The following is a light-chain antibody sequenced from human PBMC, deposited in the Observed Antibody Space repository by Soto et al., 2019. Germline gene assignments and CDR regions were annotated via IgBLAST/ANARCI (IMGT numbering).Light chain of an antibody. CDR3: AAWDDSLNGRV. CDR2: SNN. V-gene: IGLV1-44*01. CDR1: SSNIGAGYD. J-gene: IGLJ3*02. Sequence: QSVLTQPPSVSGAPGQRVTISCTGSSSNIGAGYDVHWYQQLPGTAPKLLIYSNNQRPSGVPDRFSGSKSGTSASLAISGLQSEDEADYYCAAWDDSLNGRVFGGWTKLTVL.